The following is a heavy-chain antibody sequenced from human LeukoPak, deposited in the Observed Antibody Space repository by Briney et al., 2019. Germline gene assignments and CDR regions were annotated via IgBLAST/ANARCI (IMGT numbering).Heavy chain of an antibody. J-gene: IGHJ3*01. CDR3: AKDSNFWSGYPFDAFDV. CDR1: GFTFRNCA. D-gene: IGHD3-3*01. Sequence: GGSLRLSCAASGFTFRNCAMSWVRQAPGKGLEWVSTISGVSDSTYYADSIKGRFTISRDNSKDTVYLQMNSLRAEDTALYYCAKDSNFWSGYPFDAFDVWGRGTMVTVSS. V-gene: IGHV3-23*01. CDR2: ISGVSDST.